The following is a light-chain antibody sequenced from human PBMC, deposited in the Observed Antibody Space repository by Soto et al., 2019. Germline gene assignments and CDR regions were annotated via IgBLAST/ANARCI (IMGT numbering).Light chain of an antibody. J-gene: IGLJ1*01. V-gene: IGLV2-18*02. CDR2: EVT. CDR1: SSDVGKYDR. Sequence: QSVLTQPPSVSGSPGQSVTISCTGTSSDVGKYDRVSWYQQPPGTAPKLIIYEVTNRPSGVPARFSGSKSGNTASLTISGLQAEDEADSYCSSYTSTSRYVFGAGTKATVL. CDR3: SSYTSTSRYV.